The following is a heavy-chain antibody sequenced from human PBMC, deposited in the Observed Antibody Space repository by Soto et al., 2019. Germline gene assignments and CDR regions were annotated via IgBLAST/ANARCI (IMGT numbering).Heavy chain of an antibody. Sequence: GGSLRLSCAASGFTFSSYSMTWVRQAPGGGLEWVSTISGSGGSTYYADSVKGRFTISRNNSKNTLYLQMNSLRAEDTAVYYCAKDQGWAIFAYYGMDVWGQGTTVTVSS. CDR3: AKDQGWAIFAYYGMDV. J-gene: IGHJ6*02. CDR1: GFTFSSYS. V-gene: IGHV3-23*01. D-gene: IGHD3-3*01. CDR2: ISGSGGST.